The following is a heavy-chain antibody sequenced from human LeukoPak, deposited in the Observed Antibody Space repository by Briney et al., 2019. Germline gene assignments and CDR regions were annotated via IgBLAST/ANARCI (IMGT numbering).Heavy chain of an antibody. CDR3: ARGARFYDSSGYYVY. Sequence: ASVKVSCKASGYTFTCYYMHWVRQAPGQGLEWMGWINPNSGGTNYAQKLQGRVTMTTDTSTSTAYMELRSLRSDDTAVYYCARGARFYDSSGYYVYWGQGTLVTVSS. CDR2: INPNSGGT. J-gene: IGHJ4*02. D-gene: IGHD3-22*01. V-gene: IGHV1-2*02. CDR1: GYTFTCYY.